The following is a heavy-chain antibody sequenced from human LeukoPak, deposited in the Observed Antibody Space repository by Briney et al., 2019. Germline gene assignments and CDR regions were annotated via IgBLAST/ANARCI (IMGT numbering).Heavy chain of an antibody. CDR3: AKFAGGFDP. CDR1: GYTFTSYG. CDR2: ITPNSGGT. D-gene: IGHD3-3*01. J-gene: IGHJ5*02. Sequence: ASVKVSCKASGYTFTSYGMSWVRQAPGYGLEWMRWITPNSGGTNYAQKLQGRFTITRDTPISTVYMEMSSLRSDDTAVYYCAKFAGGFDPWGQGTLVTVSS. V-gene: IGHV1-2*02.